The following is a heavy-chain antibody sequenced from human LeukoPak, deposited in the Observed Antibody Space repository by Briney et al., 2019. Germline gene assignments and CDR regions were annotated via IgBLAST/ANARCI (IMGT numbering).Heavy chain of an antibody. Sequence: SETLSLTCTVSGGSISSNYWSWIRQPPGKGLEWIGYIYTSGSTNYNPSLKRRVTISVATSKDQFSLKLRSVTAADTAVYYCARYYGGSFGYYFDYWGQGTLVTVSS. V-gene: IGHV4-4*09. CDR2: IYTSGST. CDR3: ARYYGGSFGYYFDY. CDR1: GGSISSNY. D-gene: IGHD4-23*01. J-gene: IGHJ4*02.